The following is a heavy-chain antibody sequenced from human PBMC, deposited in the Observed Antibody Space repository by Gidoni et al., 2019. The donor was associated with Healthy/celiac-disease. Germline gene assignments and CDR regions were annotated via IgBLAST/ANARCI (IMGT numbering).Heavy chain of an antibody. V-gene: IGHV3-30*18. J-gene: IGHJ4*02. D-gene: IGHD2-2*01. Sequence: QVQLVESGGGVVQPGRSLSLSCAASGFPFSCYGMHWVRQAPGQGLEWVAVISYDGSNKYYADSVKGRFTISRYNSKNTLYLQMNSLRAEDTAVYYCAKDLDVVVPATSIDYWGQGTLVTVSS. CDR2: ISYDGSNK. CDR3: AKDLDVVVPATSIDY. CDR1: GFPFSCYG.